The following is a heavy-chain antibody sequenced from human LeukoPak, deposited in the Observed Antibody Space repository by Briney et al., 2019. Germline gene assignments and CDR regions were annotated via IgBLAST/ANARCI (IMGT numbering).Heavy chain of an antibody. CDR3: ATSYYYDSSGFLDY. CDR2: IIPIFGTA. D-gene: IGHD3-22*01. Sequence: GASVKVSCKASGGTFSSYAISWVRQAPGQGLEWMGGIIPIFGTANYAQKFQGRVTITADKSTSTAYMELSSLRSEDTAVYYCATSYYYDSSGFLDYWGQGTLVTVSS. V-gene: IGHV1-69*06. CDR1: GGTFSSYA. J-gene: IGHJ4*02.